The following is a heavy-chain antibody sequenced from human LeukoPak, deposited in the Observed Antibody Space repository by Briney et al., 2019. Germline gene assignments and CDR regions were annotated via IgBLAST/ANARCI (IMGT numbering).Heavy chain of an antibody. J-gene: IGHJ5*02. Sequence: SETLSLTCSVSGYSISSGHYWGWIRQPPGKGLEWIGIMYHSGSTYYNPSLKSRVTISVDTSKNQFSLKLSSVTAADTAVYYCARLSVRTMVRGVTSSRFDPWGQGTLVTVSS. CDR2: MYHSGST. CDR1: GYSISSGHY. V-gene: IGHV4-38-2*02. CDR3: ARLSVRTMVRGVTSSRFDP. D-gene: IGHD3-10*01.